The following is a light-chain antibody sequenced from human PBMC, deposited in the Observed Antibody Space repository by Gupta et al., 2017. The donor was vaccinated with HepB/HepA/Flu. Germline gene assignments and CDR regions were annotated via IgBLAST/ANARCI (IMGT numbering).Light chain of an antibody. V-gene: IGKV1-39*01. CDR3: QQSYSTPPLT. Sequence: DTQMTQSSSSLSASVRDRVTITCRASQSISTYLNWYQQKPGKAPKLLIYAASSLQSGVPSRFSGSGSGTDFTLTISSLQPEDFATYYCQQSYSTPPLTFGGGTKVEIK. CDR1: QSISTY. CDR2: AAS. J-gene: IGKJ4*01.